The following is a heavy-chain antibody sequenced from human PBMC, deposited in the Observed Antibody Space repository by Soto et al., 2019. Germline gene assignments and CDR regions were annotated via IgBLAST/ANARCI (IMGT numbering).Heavy chain of an antibody. CDR1: GFTFSSYA. Sequence: EVQLLESGGGLVQPGGSLRLSCAASGFTFSSYAMSWVRQAPGKGLEWVSAISGSGGSTYYADSVKGRFTISRDNSKNTLYLQMNSLRAEDTAVYYGASRRKDCGDDENDFDCWGQGTLVTVSS. CDR2: ISGSGGST. V-gene: IGHV3-23*01. D-gene: IGHD4-17*01. J-gene: IGHJ4*02. CDR3: ASRRKDCGDDENDFDC.